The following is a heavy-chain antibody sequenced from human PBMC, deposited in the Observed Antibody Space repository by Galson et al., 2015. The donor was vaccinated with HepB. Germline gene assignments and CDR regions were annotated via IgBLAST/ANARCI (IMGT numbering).Heavy chain of an antibody. CDR1: GFTFSDYA. Sequence: SLRLSCAASGFTFSDYALSWVRQAPGKGLEWVSTIRGSGSNTTYADSVKGRFTISRDNAKNTLYLQMNSLRAEDTAVYYCAREPRFYYGMDVWGQGTTVTVSS. V-gene: IGHV3-23*01. CDR3: AREPRFYYGMDV. CDR2: IRGSGSNT. D-gene: IGHD3-16*01. J-gene: IGHJ6*02.